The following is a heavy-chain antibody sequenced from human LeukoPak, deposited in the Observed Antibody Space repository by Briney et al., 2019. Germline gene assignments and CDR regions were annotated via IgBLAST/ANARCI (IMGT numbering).Heavy chain of an antibody. CDR2: ISGSGGST. Sequence: GGSLRLSCAASGFTFSSYAMSWVRQAPGKGLEWVSAISGSGGSTYYADSVEGRFTISRDNSKNTLYLQMNSLRAEDTAVYYCAKDLGITIFGVVQDAFDIWGQGTMVTVSS. J-gene: IGHJ3*02. V-gene: IGHV3-23*01. CDR3: AKDLGITIFGVVQDAFDI. CDR1: GFTFSSYA. D-gene: IGHD3-3*01.